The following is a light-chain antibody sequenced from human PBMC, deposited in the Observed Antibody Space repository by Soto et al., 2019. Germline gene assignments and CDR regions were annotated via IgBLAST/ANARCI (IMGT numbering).Light chain of an antibody. CDR3: QTWGTGIVV. CDR2: LNSDGSH. CDR1: RGHSSYA. Sequence: QSVLTQSPSASASLGASVKLTCTLSRGHSSYAIAWHQQQPEKGPRYLMKLNSDGSHSKGDGIPDRFSGSSSGAERYLTISSLQSDDEADYYCQTWGTGIVVFGGGTKLTVL. V-gene: IGLV4-69*01. J-gene: IGLJ2*01.